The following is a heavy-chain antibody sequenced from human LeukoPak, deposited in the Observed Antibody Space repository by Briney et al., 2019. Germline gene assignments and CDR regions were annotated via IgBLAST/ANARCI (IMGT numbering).Heavy chain of an antibody. Sequence: SQTLSLTCAVSGGSISSGGYSWSWIRQPPGKAMEFIAYIYYTGNTYFNPSLKSRVTISVDTSKNQFSLKLSSVTAADTAVYYCARVLAAAGNNRFDPWGQGTLVTVSS. V-gene: IGHV4-30-4*07. CDR3: ARVLAAAGNNRFDP. J-gene: IGHJ5*02. CDR1: GGSISSGGYS. D-gene: IGHD6-13*01. CDR2: IYYTGNT.